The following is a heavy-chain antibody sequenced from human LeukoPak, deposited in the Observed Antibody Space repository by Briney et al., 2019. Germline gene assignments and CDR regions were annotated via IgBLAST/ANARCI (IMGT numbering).Heavy chain of an antibody. V-gene: IGHV3-23*01. CDR1: GFTFFKYA. Sequence: PGGSLRLSCAASGFTFFKYAMSWVRQAPGKGLEWVSAVSGNGDTTYYADSVKGRFSVSRDTSKNRLYLQMSSLRAEDTAVYYCAKDTGNTVAFDLWGQGTMVTVSS. J-gene: IGHJ3*01. D-gene: IGHD2-8*02. CDR3: AKDTGNTVAFDL. CDR2: VSGNGDTT.